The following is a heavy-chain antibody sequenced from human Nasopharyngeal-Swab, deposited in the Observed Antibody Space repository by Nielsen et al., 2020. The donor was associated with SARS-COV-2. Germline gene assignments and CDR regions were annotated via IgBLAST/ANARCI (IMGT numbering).Heavy chain of an antibody. Sequence: ASVKVSCKASGHTFTSYDINWVRQATGQGLEWMGWMNPNSGNTGYAQKFQGRVTITRNTSISTAYMELSSLRSEDTAVYYCARVYCSSTSCFYGMDVWGQGTTVTVSS. CDR1: GHTFTSYD. CDR3: ARVYCSSTSCFYGMDV. CDR2: MNPNSGNT. V-gene: IGHV1-8*03. D-gene: IGHD2-2*01. J-gene: IGHJ6*02.